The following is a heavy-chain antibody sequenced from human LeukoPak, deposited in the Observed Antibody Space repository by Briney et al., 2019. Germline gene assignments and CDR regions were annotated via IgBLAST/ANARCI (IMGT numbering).Heavy chain of an antibody. Sequence: SVTVSCKASGGTFSSYAISWVRQAPGQGLEWMGGIIPIFGTANYAQKFQGRVTITADESTSTAYMELSSLRSEDTAVYYCARVNPAPFRTTVVREFDYWGQGTLVTVSS. CDR2: IIPIFGTA. D-gene: IGHD4-23*01. CDR1: GGTFSSYA. V-gene: IGHV1-69*13. J-gene: IGHJ4*02. CDR3: ARVNPAPFRTTVVREFDY.